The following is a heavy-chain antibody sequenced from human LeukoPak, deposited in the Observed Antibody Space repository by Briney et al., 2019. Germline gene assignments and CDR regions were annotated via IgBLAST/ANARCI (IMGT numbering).Heavy chain of an antibody. Sequence: SETLSLTCTVSGGSISSYYWSWIRQPAGKGLEWIGRIYSSGSTNYNPSHKSRVTMSVDTSKNQFSLKLSSVTAADTAVYYCARCTSSSWYCDYFDYWGQGTLVTVSS. J-gene: IGHJ4*02. CDR1: GGSISSYY. D-gene: IGHD6-13*01. CDR2: IYSSGST. V-gene: IGHV4-4*07. CDR3: ARCTSSSWYCDYFDY.